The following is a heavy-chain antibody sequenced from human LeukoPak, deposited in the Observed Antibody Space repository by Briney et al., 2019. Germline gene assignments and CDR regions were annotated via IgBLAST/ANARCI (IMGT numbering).Heavy chain of an antibody. CDR3: ARSTIFGVVIPHYGMDV. J-gene: IGHJ6*02. V-gene: IGHV3-53*01. CDR1: GFTVSSNY. D-gene: IGHD3-3*01. CDR2: IYSGGST. Sequence: GGSLRLSCAASGFTVSSNYMSWVRQAPGKGLEWVSVIYSGGSTYYADSVKGRFTISRDNAKNTLYLQMNSLRAEDTAVYYCARSTIFGVVIPHYGMDVWGQGTTVTVSS.